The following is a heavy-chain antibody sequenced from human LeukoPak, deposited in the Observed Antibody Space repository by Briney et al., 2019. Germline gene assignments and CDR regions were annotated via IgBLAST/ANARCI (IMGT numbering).Heavy chain of an antibody. D-gene: IGHD1-26*01. CDR3: ARDEWGDAFDI. CDR2: ISSSSSYI. CDR1: GFTFSSFS. Sequence: KPGGSLRLSCAASGFTFSSFSMNWVRQAPGMGLEWVSSISSSSSYIHSADSVRGRFTISRDNAKNSLFLQMNSLRAEDTAVYYCARDEWGDAFDIWGQGTMVTVFS. J-gene: IGHJ3*02. V-gene: IGHV3-21*01.